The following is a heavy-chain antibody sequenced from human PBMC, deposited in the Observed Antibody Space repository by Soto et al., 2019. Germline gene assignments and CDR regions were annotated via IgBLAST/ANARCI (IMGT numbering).Heavy chain of an antibody. V-gene: IGHV3-21*01. CDR2: ISSSSSYI. D-gene: IGHD2-2*01. J-gene: IGHJ6*02. CDR1: GVTFSRYS. CDR3: AGGVPAGNYYYSYYAMDV. Sequence: GALILCFATSGVTFSRYSMNWVRQAPGKGLEWVSSISSSSSYIYYADSVKGRFTISRDNAKNSLYLQMTSLRAEDTAVYYCAGGVPAGNYYYSYYAMDVWGQGTTVTVSS.